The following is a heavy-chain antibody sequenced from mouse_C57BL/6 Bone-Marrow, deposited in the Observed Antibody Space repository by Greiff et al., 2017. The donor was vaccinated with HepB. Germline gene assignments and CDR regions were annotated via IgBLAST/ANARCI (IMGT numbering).Heavy chain of an antibody. Sequence: EVKLQESGPELVKPGASVKIPCKASGYTFTDYNMDWVKQSHGKSLEWIGDINPNNGGTIYNQKFKGKATLTVDKSSSTAYMELRSLTSEDTAVYYCARVYGTTAYYFDYWGQGTTLTVSS. CDR3: ARVYGTTAYYFDY. CDR1: GYTFTDYN. J-gene: IGHJ2*01. D-gene: IGHD1-2*01. V-gene: IGHV1-18*01. CDR2: INPNNGGT.